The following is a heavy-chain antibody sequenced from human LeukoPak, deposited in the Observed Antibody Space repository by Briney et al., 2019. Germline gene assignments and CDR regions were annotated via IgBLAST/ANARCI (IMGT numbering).Heavy chain of an antibody. V-gene: IGHV4-59*01. CDR2: IYYSGST. CDR1: GGSISSYY. Sequence: MPSETLSLTCTVSGGSISSYYWSWIRQPPGKGLEWIGYIYYSGSTNYNPSLKSRVTISVDTSKNQFSLKLSSVTAADTAVYYCASAFWSGYLNWFDPWGQGTLVTVSS. J-gene: IGHJ5*02. CDR3: ASAFWSGYLNWFDP. D-gene: IGHD3-3*01.